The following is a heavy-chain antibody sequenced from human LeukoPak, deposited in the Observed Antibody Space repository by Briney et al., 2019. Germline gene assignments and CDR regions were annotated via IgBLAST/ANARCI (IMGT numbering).Heavy chain of an antibody. V-gene: IGHV3-30*03. Sequence: PGGSLRLSCAASGFTFSSYGMHWVRQAPGKGLEWVAVISYDGSNKYYADSVKGRFTISRDNSKNTLYLQMNSLRAEDTAVYYCARDAVYSSGWYEIDYWGQGTLVTVSS. CDR3: ARDAVYSSGWYEIDY. CDR2: ISYDGSNK. CDR1: GFTFSSYG. D-gene: IGHD6-19*01. J-gene: IGHJ4*02.